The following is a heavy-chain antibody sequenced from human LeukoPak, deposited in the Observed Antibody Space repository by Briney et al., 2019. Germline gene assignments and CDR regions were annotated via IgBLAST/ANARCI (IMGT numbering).Heavy chain of an antibody. Sequence: PGGSLRLSCAAPGFTFSSYAMSWVRQAPGKGLEWVSDINGSGGSTYYADSVKGRFTISRDNSKNTLYLQMNSLRAEDTAVYYCAREGDSCFDYWGQGTLVTVSS. J-gene: IGHJ4*02. CDR2: INGSGGST. CDR1: GFTFSSYA. CDR3: AREGDSCFDY. D-gene: IGHD2-15*01. V-gene: IGHV3-23*01.